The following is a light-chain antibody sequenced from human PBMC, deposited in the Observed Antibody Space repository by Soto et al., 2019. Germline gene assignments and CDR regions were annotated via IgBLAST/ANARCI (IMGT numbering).Light chain of an antibody. CDR3: SSYTSTGAWV. CDR2: EVS. Sequence: QSALAQPASVSGSPGQSITISCTGTSSDVGAYNSVSWYQQHPGQAPQLMIYEVSNRPSGVSTRFSGSKSGNTASLTISGLQSEDETDYYCSSYTSTGAWVFGGGTKLTVL. CDR1: SSDVGAYNS. V-gene: IGLV2-14*01. J-gene: IGLJ3*02.